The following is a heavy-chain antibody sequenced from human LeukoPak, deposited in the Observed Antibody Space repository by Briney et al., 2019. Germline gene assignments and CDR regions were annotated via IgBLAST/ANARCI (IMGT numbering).Heavy chain of an antibody. CDR2: IYYSGST. CDR3: ARDDGLSPFDY. V-gene: IGHV4-59*01. D-gene: IGHD2-8*01. CDR1: GGSINSYY. J-gene: IGHJ4*02. Sequence: SETLSLTCTVSGGSINSYYWSWIRQPPGKGLEWIGYIYYSGSTNYNPSLKSRVTISVDTSKNQFSLKLSSVTAADTAVYYCARDDGLSPFDYWGQGTLVTVSS.